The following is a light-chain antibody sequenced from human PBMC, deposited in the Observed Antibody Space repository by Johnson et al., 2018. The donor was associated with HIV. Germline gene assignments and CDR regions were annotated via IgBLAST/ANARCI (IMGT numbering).Light chain of an antibody. Sequence: QSVLTQPPSVSAAPGQRVNISCSGHSSNIENYFVSWYQQLPGAAPRLLIYEDYKRPSGIPDRFSGSKSGASATLDITGLQTGDEADYYCGTWDNSLRAGVFGTGTEVTVL. J-gene: IGLJ1*01. CDR2: EDY. V-gene: IGLV1-51*02. CDR3: GTWDNSLRAGV. CDR1: SSNIENYF.